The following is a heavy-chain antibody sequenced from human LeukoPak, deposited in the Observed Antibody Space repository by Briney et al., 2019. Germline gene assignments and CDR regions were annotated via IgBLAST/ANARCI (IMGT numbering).Heavy chain of an antibody. Sequence: GGSLRLSCAASGFTFSSYSMNWVRQAPGKGLEWVSYISSSSSTIYYADSVKGRFTISRDNAKNSLYLQMNSLRAEDTAVYYCARDGLGKSNWFDPRGQGTLVTVSS. CDR1: GFTFSSYS. J-gene: IGHJ5*02. CDR3: ARDGLGKSNWFDP. D-gene: IGHD1-26*01. V-gene: IGHV3-48*01. CDR2: ISSSSSTI.